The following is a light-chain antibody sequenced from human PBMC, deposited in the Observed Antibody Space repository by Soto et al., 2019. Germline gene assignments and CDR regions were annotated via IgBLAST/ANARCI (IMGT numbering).Light chain of an antibody. CDR3: QQYGNSPT. Sequence: EIVLTQSPGTLSLYPGERATLSCRASQNVSSSYLAWYQQKPGQAPSLLIYGASSRATGIPDRFSGSGSGTDFTLTISRLEPEDFAVYYCQQYGNSPTFGGGTKVEIK. CDR2: GAS. CDR1: QNVSSSY. V-gene: IGKV3-20*01. J-gene: IGKJ4*01.